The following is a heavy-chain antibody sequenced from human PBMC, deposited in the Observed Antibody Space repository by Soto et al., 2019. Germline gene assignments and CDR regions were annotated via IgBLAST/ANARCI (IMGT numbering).Heavy chain of an antibody. CDR2: VNEDGSEK. CDR3: AKPLQQWLLQGSGVDV. J-gene: IGHJ6*02. D-gene: IGHD6-19*01. Sequence: GGSLRLSCAASGLTFSNYYMSWVRQAQGKGLEWVANVNEDGSEKYYVDSVKGRFTISRDNSRDTLYLQMNSLRVEDTAIYYCAKPLQQWLLQGSGVDVWGQGTTVTVSS. CDR1: GLTFSNYY. V-gene: IGHV3-7*03.